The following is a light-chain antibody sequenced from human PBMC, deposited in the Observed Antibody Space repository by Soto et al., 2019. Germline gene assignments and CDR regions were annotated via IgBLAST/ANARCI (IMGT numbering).Light chain of an antibody. CDR1: LPISNY. J-gene: IGKJ4*01. CDR3: KKYNVPPPT. Sequence: DIQMTQSPSSLSASVGDRVTITCRASLPISNYLAWYQQKPGKIPNLLIYAASTLQAGVPSRFSGSGSGTDLTPPIRSLQPEDVAAYYCKKYNVPPPTFGEGPRWRSN. V-gene: IGKV1-27*01. CDR2: AAS.